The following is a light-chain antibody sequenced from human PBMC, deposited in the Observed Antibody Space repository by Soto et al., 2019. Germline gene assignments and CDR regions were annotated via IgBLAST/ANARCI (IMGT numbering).Light chain of an antibody. V-gene: IGKV3-20*01. CDR1: QSVSSSY. CDR2: GAS. Sequence: EIVLTQSPGPLSLSPGERATLSCRASQSVSSSYLACYQQKPGQAPRLLIYGASNRATGIPDRFSGSGSVTDFTLTSSRLEPEDFAVYYCQQYGSAPTFGQGTKVEIK. CDR3: QQYGSAPT. J-gene: IGKJ1*01.